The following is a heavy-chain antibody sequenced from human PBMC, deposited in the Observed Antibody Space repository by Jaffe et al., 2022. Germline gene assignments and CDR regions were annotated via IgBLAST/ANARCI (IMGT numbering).Heavy chain of an antibody. V-gene: IGHV3-48*03. Sequence: EVQLVESGGGLVQPGGSLRLSCAASGFTFSSYEMNWVRQAPGKGLEWVSYISSSGSTIYYADSVKGRFTISRDNAKNSLYLQMNSLRAEDTAVYYCAAFRGVFTYSFDYWGQGTLVTVSS. D-gene: IGHD3-10*01. CDR3: AAFRGVFTYSFDY. CDR2: ISSSGSTI. J-gene: IGHJ4*02. CDR1: GFTFSSYE.